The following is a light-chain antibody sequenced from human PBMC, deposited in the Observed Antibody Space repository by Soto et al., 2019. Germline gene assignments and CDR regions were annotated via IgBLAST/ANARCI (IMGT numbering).Light chain of an antibody. CDR3: QEYSKWPLFT. Sequence: EIVVTQSPGILSVSPGDSATLSCRASQSVSTNLAWYQQKPGQAPTLLIYAASTRATGIPARFTGSGSGTDFTLTIASLQSEDFAVYYCQEYSKWPLFTFGPGTRVDIK. J-gene: IGKJ3*01. CDR2: AAS. V-gene: IGKV3-15*01. CDR1: QSVSTN.